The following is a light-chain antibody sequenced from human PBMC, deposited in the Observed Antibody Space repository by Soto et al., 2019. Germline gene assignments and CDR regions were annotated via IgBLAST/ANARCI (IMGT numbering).Light chain of an antibody. Sequence: DIQMTQSPSTLSASVGDRVTITCRASQSISSWLAWYQQKPGKAPKLLIYQASSLQSGVPSRFSGSGSETEFTLTISSLLPDDFATYFCQQYKSYFRTFGQGTTGDI. CDR2: QAS. V-gene: IGKV1-5*03. CDR1: QSISSW. CDR3: QQYKSYFRT. J-gene: IGKJ1*01.